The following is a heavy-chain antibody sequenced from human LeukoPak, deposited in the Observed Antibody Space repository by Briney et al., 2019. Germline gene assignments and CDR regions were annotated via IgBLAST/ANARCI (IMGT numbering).Heavy chain of an antibody. V-gene: IGHV4-39*01. CDR3: ASSRNRGYYPIGVDY. Sequence: SETLSLTCTVSGGSISSSSYYWGWIRQPPGKGLEWIGSIYYSGSTYYNPSLKSRVTISVDTSKNQFSLKLSSVTAADTAVYYCASSRNRGYYPIGVDYWGQGTLVTVSS. CDR1: GGSISSSSYY. D-gene: IGHD3-22*01. J-gene: IGHJ4*02. CDR2: IYYSGST.